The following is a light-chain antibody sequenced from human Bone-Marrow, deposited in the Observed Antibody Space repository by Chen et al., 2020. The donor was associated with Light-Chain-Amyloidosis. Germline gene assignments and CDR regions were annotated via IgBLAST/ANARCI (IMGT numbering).Light chain of an antibody. J-gene: IGLJ2*01. Sequence: SYELTQPPSVPVYPGQTARITCSGDDLPTKYAYWYQQKPGQAPVLVIHRDTERPSGISERFSGFSSGTTATLTISGVQAEDEADYHCQSADSSGTYEVIFGGGTKLTVL. CDR2: RDT. CDR1: DLPTKY. CDR3: QSADSSGTYEVI. V-gene: IGLV3-25*03.